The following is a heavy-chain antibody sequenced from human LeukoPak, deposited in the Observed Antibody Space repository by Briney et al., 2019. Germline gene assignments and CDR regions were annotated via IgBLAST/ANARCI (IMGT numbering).Heavy chain of an antibody. CDR3: ARDRDERSGDAFDI. D-gene: IGHD5-12*01. CDR2: IYSGGST. Sequence: PGGSLRLSCAASGFTVSSNYMSWVCQAPGKGLEWVSVIYSGGSTYYADSVKGRFTISRDKSKNTLYLQMNSLRAEDTAVYYCARDRDERSGDAFDIWGQGTMVTVSS. CDR1: GFTVSSNY. V-gene: IGHV3-66*02. J-gene: IGHJ3*02.